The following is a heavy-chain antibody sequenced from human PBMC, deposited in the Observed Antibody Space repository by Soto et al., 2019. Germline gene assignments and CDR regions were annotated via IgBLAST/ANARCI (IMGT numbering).Heavy chain of an antibody. CDR1: GITFSGSA. Sequence: GGPLRLSCAASGITFSGSAMHWVRQASGKGLEWVGRIRSKANSYATAYAASVKGRFTISRDDSKNTAYLQMNSLKTEDTAVYYCTRRADTAMSFENYYYYGMDVWGQGTTVTVSS. V-gene: IGHV3-73*01. D-gene: IGHD5-18*01. CDR3: TRRADTAMSFENYYYYGMDV. J-gene: IGHJ6*02. CDR2: IRSKANSYAT.